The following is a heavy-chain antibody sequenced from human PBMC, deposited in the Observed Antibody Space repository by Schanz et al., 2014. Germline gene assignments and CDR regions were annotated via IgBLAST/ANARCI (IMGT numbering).Heavy chain of an antibody. CDR1: GGSISSTNYY. CDR3: ARDTTWRLDL. D-gene: IGHD1-1*01. CDR2: IYYSGSS. V-gene: IGHV4-39*07. J-gene: IGHJ2*01. Sequence: QVQLQESGPGLLKPSETLSLTCTVSGGSISSTNYYWGWIRQPPGKGLEWIGYIYYSGSSDYNPSLKSRFPISLDTSKSQFSLPLTSLTAADTAVYYCARDTTWRLDLCGRGTLVTVSS.